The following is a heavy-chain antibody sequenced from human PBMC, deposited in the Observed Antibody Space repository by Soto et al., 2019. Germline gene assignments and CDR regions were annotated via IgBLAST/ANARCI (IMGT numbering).Heavy chain of an antibody. J-gene: IGHJ4*02. CDR2: IYPGDSDT. D-gene: IGHD3-16*02. V-gene: IGHV5-51*01. Sequence: GESLKISCKGSGYSFTSYWIGWVRQMPGKGLEWMGIIYPGDSDTRYSPSFQGQVTISADKSISTAYLELNSLKSEDTAVYYCARDRSITRPITGPFDSWGQGTLVTVSS. CDR1: GYSFTSYW. CDR3: ARDRSITRPITGPFDS.